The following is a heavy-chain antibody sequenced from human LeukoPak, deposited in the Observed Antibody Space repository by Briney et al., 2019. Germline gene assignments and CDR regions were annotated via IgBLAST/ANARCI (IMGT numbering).Heavy chain of an antibody. CDR1: GFTFSSYG. J-gene: IGHJ3*02. D-gene: IGHD3-9*01. CDR3: AKDPPHSYYDILTGYPSNDAFDI. Sequence: GGSLRLSCAASGFTFSSYGMHWVRQAPGKGLEWVAFIRYDGSNKYYADSVKGRFTISRDNSKNTLYLQINSLRAEDTAVYYCAKDPPHSYYDILTGYPSNDAFDIWGQGTMVTVSS. CDR2: IRYDGSNK. V-gene: IGHV3-30*02.